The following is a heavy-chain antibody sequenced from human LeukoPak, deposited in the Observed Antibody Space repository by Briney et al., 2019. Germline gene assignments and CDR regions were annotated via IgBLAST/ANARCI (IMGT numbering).Heavy chain of an antibody. CDR1: GFTFSSYG. J-gene: IGHJ6*02. D-gene: IGHD4-23*01. CDR3: AKDKATVVTSYYYYGMDV. Sequence: PGGSLRLSCAASGFTFSSYGMHWVRQAPGKGLERVAVISYDGSNKYYADSVKGRFTISRDNSKNTLYLQMNSLRAEDTAVYYCAKDKATVVTSYYYYGMDVWGQGTTVTVSS. V-gene: IGHV3-30*18. CDR2: ISYDGSNK.